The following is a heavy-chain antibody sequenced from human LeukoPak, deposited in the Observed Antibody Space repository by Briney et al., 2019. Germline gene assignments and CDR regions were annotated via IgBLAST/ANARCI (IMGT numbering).Heavy chain of an antibody. V-gene: IGHV1-46*01. Sequence: GASVKVSCKASGYTFTSYYMHWVRQAPGQGLEWMGIINPSGGSTSYAQKFQGRVTMTRDTSASTVYMELSSLRSEDTAVYYCARGLTMIVVVKEYYFDYWGQGTLVTVSS. CDR2: INPSGGST. J-gene: IGHJ4*02. D-gene: IGHD3-22*01. CDR3: ARGLTMIVVVKEYYFDY. CDR1: GYTFTSYY.